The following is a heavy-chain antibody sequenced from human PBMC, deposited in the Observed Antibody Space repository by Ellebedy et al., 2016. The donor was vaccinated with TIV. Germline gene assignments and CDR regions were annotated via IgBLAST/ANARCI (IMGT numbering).Heavy chain of an antibody. CDR3: ARDGVVVTATNYHGMDV. J-gene: IGHJ6*02. CDR1: GFTFNDYY. V-gene: IGHV3-11*01. D-gene: IGHD2-21*02. CDR2: MSSRGRTI. Sequence: GESLKISCAASGFTFNDYYMSWVRQAPGRGLEWLAYMSSRGRTIYYADSVKGRFTISRDNAKNSLYLQMNSLRAEDTAVYYCARDGVVVTATNYHGMDVWGQGTTVTVSS.